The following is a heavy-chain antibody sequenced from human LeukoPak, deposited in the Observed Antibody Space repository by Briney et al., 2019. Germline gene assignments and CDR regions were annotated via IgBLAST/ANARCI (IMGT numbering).Heavy chain of an antibody. CDR3: ARHPRYYDSSGYYYLGGTY. CDR1: GGSISSSSYY. J-gene: IGHJ4*02. V-gene: IGHV4-39*01. CDR2: IYYSGST. D-gene: IGHD3-22*01. Sequence: PSETLSLTCTVSGGSISSSSYYWGWIRQPPGKGLEWIGSIYYSGSTYYNPPLKSRVTISVDTSKNQFSLKLSSVTAADTAVYYCARHPRYYDSSGYYYLGGTYWGQGTLVTVSS.